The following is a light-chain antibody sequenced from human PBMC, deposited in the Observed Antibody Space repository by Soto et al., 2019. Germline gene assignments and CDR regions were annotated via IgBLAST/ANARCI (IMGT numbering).Light chain of an antibody. CDR3: QQRSSWPRT. CDR1: QSVTKN. CDR2: DAS. J-gene: IGKJ1*01. Sequence: EIVLTQSPATLSLSPGERATLSCRASQSVTKNLAWYQHTPGQAPRLLIYDASTRAIGIPARFSGSGAGTDFKLTISSLEPEDFVVYYCQQRSSWPRTLGQGTKVDIK. V-gene: IGKV3-11*01.